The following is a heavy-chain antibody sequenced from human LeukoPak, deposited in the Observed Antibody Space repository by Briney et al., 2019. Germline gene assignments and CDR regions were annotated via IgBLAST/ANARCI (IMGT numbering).Heavy chain of an antibody. J-gene: IGHJ5*02. Sequence: PGGSLRLSCAASGFTFSIYEMHWVRQAPGKGLEWVAVISYDGSNKYYADSVKGRFTISRDNSKNMLYLQMNSLRAEDTAVYYCASFPYCSSPSCSPDPWGQGTLVTVSS. V-gene: IGHV3-30-3*01. CDR2: ISYDGSNK. D-gene: IGHD2-2*01. CDR3: ASFPYCSSPSCSPDP. CDR1: GFTFSIYE.